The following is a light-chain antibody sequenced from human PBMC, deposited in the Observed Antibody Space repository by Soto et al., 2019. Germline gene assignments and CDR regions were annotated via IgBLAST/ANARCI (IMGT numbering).Light chain of an antibody. V-gene: IGLV1-40*01. Sequence: QSVLTQTPSVSGAPGQRVTISCTGTNSNIGAGYDVHWYQHLPGRAPKLLNFGNTNRPSGVPDRFSGSKSGTSASLAITGLQPEDEADYYCQSFDNSLNGFYVFGSGTKVTVL. CDR1: NSNIGAGYD. CDR3: QSFDNSLNGFYV. CDR2: GNT. J-gene: IGLJ1*01.